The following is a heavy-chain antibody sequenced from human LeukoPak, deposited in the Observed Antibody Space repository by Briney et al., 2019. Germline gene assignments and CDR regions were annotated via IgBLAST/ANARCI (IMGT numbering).Heavy chain of an antibody. CDR3: ARGGSTMVRGVRGDWFDP. Sequence: GGSLRLSCAASGFTFSSYTMHWVRQAPGKGLEWVAIISYDRNNKCYADSVKGRFTISRDNSKNMLSLQMNSLRAEDTAVYYCARGGSTMVRGVRGDWFDPWGQGTLVTVSS. CDR2: ISYDRNNK. CDR1: GFTFSSYT. V-gene: IGHV3-30*04. J-gene: IGHJ5*02. D-gene: IGHD3-10*01.